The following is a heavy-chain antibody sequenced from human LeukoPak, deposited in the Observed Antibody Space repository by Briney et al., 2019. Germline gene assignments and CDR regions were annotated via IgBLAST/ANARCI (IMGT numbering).Heavy chain of an antibody. V-gene: IGHV3-9*01. CDR1: GFTFDDYA. CDR3: AKGYSGLLEWFFDY. Sequence: GGSLRLSCAASGFTFDDYAMHWVRQAPGKGLEWVSGISWNSGSIGYADSVKGRFTISRDNAKNSLYLQMNSLRAEDTALYYCAKGYSGLLEWFFDYWGQVTLVIVSS. D-gene: IGHD3-3*01. CDR2: ISWNSGSI. J-gene: IGHJ4*02.